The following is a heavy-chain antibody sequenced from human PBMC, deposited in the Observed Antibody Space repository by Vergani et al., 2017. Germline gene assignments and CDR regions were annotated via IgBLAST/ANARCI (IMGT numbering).Heavy chain of an antibody. J-gene: IGHJ5*02. CDR2: IYHSGST. D-gene: IGHD1-26*01. V-gene: IGHV4-38-2*02. CDR3: ARDGIVGATSXVDP. CDR1: GYSISSGYY. Sequence: QVQLQESGPGLVKPSETLSLTCTVSGYSISSGYYWGWIRQPPGKGLEWIGSIYHSGSTYYNPSLKSRVTISVDTSKNQFSLKLSSVTAADTAVYYCARDGIVGATSXVDPWGQGTLVTVSS.